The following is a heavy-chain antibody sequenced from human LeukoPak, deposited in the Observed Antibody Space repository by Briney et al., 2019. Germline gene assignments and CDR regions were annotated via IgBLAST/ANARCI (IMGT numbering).Heavy chain of an antibody. D-gene: IGHD3-22*01. V-gene: IGHV3-23*01. J-gene: IGHJ4*02. Sequence: GGSLRLSCAASGFTVSSYAMSWVRHAPGKGLEWVSAISGSGGSTYYADSVKGRFTISRENSKNPLYLQMNSLRAEDTAVYYCARWLLLSRYFDYWGQGTLVTGSS. CDR1: GFTVSSYA. CDR2: ISGSGGST. CDR3: ARWLLLSRYFDY.